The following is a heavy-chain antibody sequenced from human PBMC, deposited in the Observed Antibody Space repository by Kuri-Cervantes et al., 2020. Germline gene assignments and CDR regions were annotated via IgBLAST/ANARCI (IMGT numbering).Heavy chain of an antibody. Sequence: SETLSLTCTVSGGSISSYYWSWIRQPAGKGLEWIGRIYTSGSTNYNPSLKSRVTISLDTSKNQFSLKLSSVTAADTAVYYCAGTNSGYGIGGFDHWGQGTLVTVSS. D-gene: IGHD5-12*01. CDR2: IYTSGST. CDR3: AGTNSGYGIGGFDH. J-gene: IGHJ4*02. V-gene: IGHV4-4*07. CDR1: GGSISSYY.